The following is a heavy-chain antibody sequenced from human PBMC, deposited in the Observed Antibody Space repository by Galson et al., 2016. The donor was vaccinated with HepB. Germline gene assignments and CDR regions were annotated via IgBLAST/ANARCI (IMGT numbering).Heavy chain of an antibody. Sequence: SVKVSCKASGYIFMGYGISWVRQAPGQGLEWMGWISIYNGDTKYAQHVQGRVTMTTDTSTTTAYMELRSLRSDDTAVYYWARGNTIFGVVNDYWGQGTLVTVSS. CDR1: GYIFMGYG. CDR3: ARGNTIFGVVNDY. V-gene: IGHV1-18*04. D-gene: IGHD3-3*01. J-gene: IGHJ4*02. CDR2: ISIYNGDT.